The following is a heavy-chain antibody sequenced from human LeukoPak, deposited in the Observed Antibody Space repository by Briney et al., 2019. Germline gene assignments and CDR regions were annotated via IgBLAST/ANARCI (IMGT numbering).Heavy chain of an antibody. CDR3: AKDSVSLQYYYGSGSYGAEDY. CDR1: GFTFSSYG. CDR2: ISGSGGST. Sequence: GGTLRLSCAASGFTFSSYGMSWVRQAPGKGLEWVSAISGSGGSTYYADSVKGRFTISRDNSKNTLYLQMNSLRAEDTAVYYCAKDSVSLQYYYGSGSYGAEDYWGQGTLVTVSS. D-gene: IGHD3-10*01. V-gene: IGHV3-23*01. J-gene: IGHJ4*02.